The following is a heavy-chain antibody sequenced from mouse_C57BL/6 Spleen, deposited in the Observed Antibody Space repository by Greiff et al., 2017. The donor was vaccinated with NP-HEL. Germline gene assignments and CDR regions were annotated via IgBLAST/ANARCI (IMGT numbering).Heavy chain of an antibody. Sequence: EVKLVESGGGLVKPGGSLKLSCAASGFTFSDYGMHWVRQAPEKGLEWVAYISSGSSTIYYADTVKGRFTISRDNAKNTLFLQMTSLRSEDTAMYYCARTTVLYYYAMDYWGQGTSVTVSS. J-gene: IGHJ4*01. CDR2: ISSGSSTI. CDR1: GFTFSDYG. V-gene: IGHV5-17*01. D-gene: IGHD1-1*01. CDR3: ARTTVLYYYAMDY.